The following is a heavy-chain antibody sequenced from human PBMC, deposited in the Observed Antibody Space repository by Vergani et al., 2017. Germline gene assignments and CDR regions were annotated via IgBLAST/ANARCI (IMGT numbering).Heavy chain of an antibody. V-gene: IGHV4-34*01. CDR2: IDHTGRP. CDR1: GGSFTSYH. Sequence: QVQLQQWGGGLLKPSETLSLTCVVNGGSFTSYHWTWIRQSPGEGLEWVGDIDHTGRPDYNQSLKSRLTMSVDKSRNQFSLPLYSVTATDTAIYFCARVNTETNGHLYYYYYMDVWGQGTAVPVS. J-gene: IGHJ6*03. CDR3: ARVNTETNGHLYYYYYMDV. D-gene: IGHD4-11*01.